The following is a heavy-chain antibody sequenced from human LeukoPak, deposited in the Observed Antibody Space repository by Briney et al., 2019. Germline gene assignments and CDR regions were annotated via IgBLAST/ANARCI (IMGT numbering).Heavy chain of an antibody. V-gene: IGHV1-46*01. CDR3: ARDPHHSRAYYYMDV. CDR1: GYSFTSYS. CDR2: IDPSGGST. Sequence: ASVKVSCKASGYSFTSYSMHWVRQAPGQGLERMGIIDPSGGSTSYAQKFQGRVTMTRDMSTSTVYMELSSLQSEDTAVYYCARDPHHSRAYYYMDVWGKGTTVTVSS. J-gene: IGHJ6*03.